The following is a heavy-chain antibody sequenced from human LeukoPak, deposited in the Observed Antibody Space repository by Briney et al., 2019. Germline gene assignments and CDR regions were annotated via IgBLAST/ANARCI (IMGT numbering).Heavy chain of an antibody. J-gene: IGHJ4*02. CDR1: GYTFTSYA. D-gene: IGHD6-13*01. Sequence: ASVKVSCKAFGYTFTSYAMNWVRQAPGQGLEWMGWINTNTGNPTYAQGFTGRFVFSLDTSVSPAYLQISSLKAEDTAVYYCARDNSIAAAGVSDYWGQGTLVTVSS. CDR2: INTNTGNP. CDR3: ARDNSIAAAGVSDY. V-gene: IGHV7-4-1*02.